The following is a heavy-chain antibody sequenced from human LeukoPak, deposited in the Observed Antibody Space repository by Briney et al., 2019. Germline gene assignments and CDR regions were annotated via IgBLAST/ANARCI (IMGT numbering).Heavy chain of an antibody. CDR1: GYSISSGHY. D-gene: IGHD3-22*01. CDR2: IYHSGNT. J-gene: IGHJ4*02. CDR3: ARDTRYYYDSSGYFYLGFDY. V-gene: IGHV4-38-2*02. Sequence: SGTLSLTCAVSGYSISSGHYWAWVRQPPGKGLEWIGSIYHSGNTYYNASLKSRVSISVDTSKNQFSLKLTSMTAADTAIYYCARDTRYYYDSSGYFYLGFDYWGQGTLVTVSS.